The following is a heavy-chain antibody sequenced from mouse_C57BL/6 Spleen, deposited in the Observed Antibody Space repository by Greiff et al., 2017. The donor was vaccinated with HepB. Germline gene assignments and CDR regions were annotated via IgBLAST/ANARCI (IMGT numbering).Heavy chain of an antibody. J-gene: IGHJ4*01. Sequence: VHLVESGPGLVQPSQSLSITCTVSGFSLTSYGVHWVRQPPGKGLEWLGVIWSGGSTDYNAAFISRLSISKDNSKSQVFFKMNSLQADDTAIYYCAKIGDYAMDYWGQGTSVTVSS. CDR1: GFSLTSYG. V-gene: IGHV2-4*01. CDR2: IWSGGST. D-gene: IGHD3-3*01. CDR3: AKIGDYAMDY.